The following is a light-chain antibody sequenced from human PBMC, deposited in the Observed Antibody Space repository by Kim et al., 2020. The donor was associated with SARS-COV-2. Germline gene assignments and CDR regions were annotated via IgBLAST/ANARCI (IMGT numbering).Light chain of an antibody. CDR2: GAS. Sequence: EIVMTQSPSTLSVSPGERATLSCRASQSVSSYLAWYQQKPGQAPRRLIYGASTRATGIPARFSGSGSGTEFTLTISSLQSEDFAVYFCQQYNNRHPGTFGQGTKVEI. V-gene: IGKV3-15*01. CDR3: QQYNNRHPGT. CDR1: QSVSSY. J-gene: IGKJ1*01.